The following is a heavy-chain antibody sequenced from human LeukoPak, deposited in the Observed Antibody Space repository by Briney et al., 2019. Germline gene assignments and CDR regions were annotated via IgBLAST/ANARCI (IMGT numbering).Heavy chain of an antibody. V-gene: IGHV3-7*01. J-gene: IGHJ1*01. CDR1: GFTFSSYW. CDR3: ARDCYYDSSGYGCFQH. CDR2: IKQDGSEK. Sequence: GGSLRLSCAASGFTFSSYWISWVRQAPGKGLEWVANIKQDGSEKYYVDSVKGRFTISRDNAKNSLYLQMNSLRAEDTAVYYCARDCYYDSSGYGCFQHWGQGTLVTVSS. D-gene: IGHD3-22*01.